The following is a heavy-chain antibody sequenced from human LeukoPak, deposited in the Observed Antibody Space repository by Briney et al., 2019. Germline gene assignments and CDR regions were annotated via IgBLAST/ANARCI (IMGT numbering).Heavy chain of an antibody. CDR2: ISWNSRSI. J-gene: IGHJ4*02. V-gene: IGHV3-9*01. CDR3: AKTPRRGIAVAAPDFDY. CDR1: GFTFDNYA. D-gene: IGHD6-19*01. Sequence: GGSLRLSCATFGFTFDNYAMHWVRQAPGKGLEWVSGISWNSRSIGYADSVRGRFAMSRDNAKNSLYLQMNSLRAEDTAVYYCAKTPRRGIAVAAPDFDYWGQGTLVTVSS.